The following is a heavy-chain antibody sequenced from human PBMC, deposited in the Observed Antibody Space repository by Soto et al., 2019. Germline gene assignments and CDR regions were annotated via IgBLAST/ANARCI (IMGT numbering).Heavy chain of an antibody. D-gene: IGHD1-26*01. CDR3: ASKRGRYFDY. CDR1: GGSISGGGYS. CDR2: IYYSGST. V-gene: IGHV4-61*08. Sequence: PSETLSLTCGVSGGSISGGGYSWSRIRQPPGKGLEWIGYIYYSGSTNYNPSLKSRVTISVDTSKNQFSLKLSSVTAADTAVYYCASKRGRYFDYWGQGTLVTVSS. J-gene: IGHJ4*02.